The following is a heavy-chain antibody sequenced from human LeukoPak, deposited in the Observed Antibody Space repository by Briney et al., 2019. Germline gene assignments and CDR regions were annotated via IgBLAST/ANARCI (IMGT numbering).Heavy chain of an antibody. CDR2: ISSSSSYI. D-gene: IGHD7-27*01. V-gene: IGHV3-21*01. Sequence: GGSLRLSCAASGFTFSSYSMNWVRQAPGKGLEWVSSISSSSSYIHYADSVKGRFTISRDNAKNSLYLQMNSLRAEDTAVYYCARAQTGDGPPSDYWGQGTLVTVSS. CDR3: ARAQTGDGPPSDY. CDR1: GFTFSSYS. J-gene: IGHJ4*02.